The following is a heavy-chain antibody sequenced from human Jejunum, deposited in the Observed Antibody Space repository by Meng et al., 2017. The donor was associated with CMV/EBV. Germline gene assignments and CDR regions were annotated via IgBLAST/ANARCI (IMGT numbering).Heavy chain of an antibody. CDR1: GDFSSSHY. CDR3: ARGPGRGYSSEY. J-gene: IGHJ4*02. Sequence: TCTVSGDFSSSHYWSLIRQPPGKGLEWIGYIHNSGSTNYNPSLKSRVTISVDTSKNQFSLKLRSVTAADTAVYYCARGPGRGYSSEYWGQGTLVTVSS. CDR2: IHNSGST. V-gene: IGHV4-59*11. D-gene: IGHD5-12*01.